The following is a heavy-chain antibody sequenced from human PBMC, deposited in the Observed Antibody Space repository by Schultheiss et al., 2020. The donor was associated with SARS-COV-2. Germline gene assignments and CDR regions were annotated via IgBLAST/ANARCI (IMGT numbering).Heavy chain of an antibody. Sequence: GGSLRLSCAASGFTFSSYAMHWVRQAPGKGLEYVSAISSNGGSTYYANSVKGRFTISRDNSKNTLYLQMGSLRAEDMAVYYCARHPYYDFWSDEYYYYYMDVWGKGTTVTVSS. J-gene: IGHJ6*03. CDR3: ARHPYYDFWSDEYYYYYMDV. V-gene: IGHV3-64*01. D-gene: IGHD3-3*01. CDR2: ISSNGGST. CDR1: GFTFSSYA.